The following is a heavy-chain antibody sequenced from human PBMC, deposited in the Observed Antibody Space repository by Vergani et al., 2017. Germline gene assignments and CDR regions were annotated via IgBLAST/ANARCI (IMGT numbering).Heavy chain of an antibody. CDR3: ARSYGRYDGFDY. V-gene: IGHV3-23*01. CDR2: ISGKNFRT. CDR1: GFTFTAHG. D-gene: IGHD3-16*01. Sequence: EVQLLESGGGSAQPGESLRLSCVASGFTFTAHGLNWVRQAPGKGLEWVSGISGKNFRTHYADSVKGRFTISRDDSKNTVYLQMNSLRVEDTAVYYCARSYGRYDGFDYWGQRTLVTVSS. J-gene: IGHJ4*01.